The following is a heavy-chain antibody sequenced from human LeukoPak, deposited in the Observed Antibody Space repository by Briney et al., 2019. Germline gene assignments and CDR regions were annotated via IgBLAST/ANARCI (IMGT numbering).Heavy chain of an antibody. J-gene: IGHJ6*03. CDR2: INHSGST. CDR3: ARVLYDSSGYYYDYYYYYYMDV. D-gene: IGHD3-22*01. Sequence: SETLSLTCAVYGGSSSGYYWSWIRQPPGKGLEWIGEINHSGSTNYIPSLKSRVTISVDTSKNQFSLKLSSVTAADTAVYYCARVLYDSSGYYYDYYYYYYMDVWGKGTTVTASS. V-gene: IGHV4-34*01. CDR1: GGSSSGYY.